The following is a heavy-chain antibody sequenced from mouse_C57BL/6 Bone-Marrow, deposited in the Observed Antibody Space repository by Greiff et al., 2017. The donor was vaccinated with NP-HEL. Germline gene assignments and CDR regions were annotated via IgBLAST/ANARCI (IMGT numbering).Heavy chain of an antibody. D-gene: IGHD2-1*01. CDR2: IYPGSGST. CDR1: GYTFTSYW. V-gene: IGHV1-55*01. J-gene: IGHJ2*01. CDR3: ARGNYVGY. Sequence: QVQLQQPGAELVKPGASVKMSCKASGYTFTSYWITWVKQRPGQGLEWIGDIYPGSGSTNYNEKFKSKATLTVDKSSSTAYMQLSSLTSEDSAVYYCARGNYVGYWGQGTTLTVSS.